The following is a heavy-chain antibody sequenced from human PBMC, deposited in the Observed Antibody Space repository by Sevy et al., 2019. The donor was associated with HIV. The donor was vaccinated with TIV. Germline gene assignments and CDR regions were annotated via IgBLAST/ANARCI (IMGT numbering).Heavy chain of an antibody. CDR1: GFTFSSYA. D-gene: IGHD3-22*01. CDR3: AGGRYDSSGSFDAFDI. V-gene: IGHV3-23*01. CDR2: IYGSRGVT. Sequence: GGSLRLSCAASGFTFSSYALNWVRQAPGKGLEWVSTIYGSRGVTYYADYVKGRFTISRDNSKNTLYLQMNSLRTEDTAVYFCAGGRYDSSGSFDAFDIWGHGTMVTVSS. J-gene: IGHJ3*02.